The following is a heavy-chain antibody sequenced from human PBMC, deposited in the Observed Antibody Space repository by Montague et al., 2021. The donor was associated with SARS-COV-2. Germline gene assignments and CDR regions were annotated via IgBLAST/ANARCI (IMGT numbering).Heavy chain of an antibody. CDR1: GGSFSGYY. Sequence: SETLSLTCAVSGGSFSGYYWTWIRQSPGKGLEWTAGINHSGTTNYNFNPSLRSRVTISVDTSKSQFSLKLSSVTAADTGVYYCARWDPQTLTLIGLRGKSASDYWGQGTLVTVSS. D-gene: IGHD4-23*01. V-gene: IGHV4-34*01. J-gene: IGHJ4*02. CDR3: ARWDPQTLTLIGLRGKSASDY. CDR2: INHSGTT.